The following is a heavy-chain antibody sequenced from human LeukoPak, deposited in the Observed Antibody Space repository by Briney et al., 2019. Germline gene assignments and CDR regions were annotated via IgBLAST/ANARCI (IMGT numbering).Heavy chain of an antibody. CDR1: GVSFNDYY. CDR2: INHSGYT. Sequence: PSETLSLTCAVSGVSFNDYYWSWVRQTPGRGLEWIGEINHSGYTNDSPSLKSRVTLSIDTSRKQFSLNLRSVTVTDTGIYYCTRMTTGHDYWGQGTLVTVSS. D-gene: IGHD4-17*01. V-gene: IGHV4-34*01. J-gene: IGHJ4*02. CDR3: TRMTTGHDY.